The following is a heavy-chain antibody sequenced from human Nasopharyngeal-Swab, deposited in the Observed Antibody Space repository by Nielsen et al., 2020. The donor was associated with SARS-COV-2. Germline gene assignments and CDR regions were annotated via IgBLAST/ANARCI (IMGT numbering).Heavy chain of an antibody. CDR1: GFTFSNYG. D-gene: IGHD1-14*01. J-gene: IGHJ3*02. CDR2: IWYDGSNK. CDR3: ARDNPPGQEDAFDI. Sequence: GGSLRLSYAASGFTFSNYGMHWVRQAPGKGLEWVAVIWYDGSNKYYADSVKGRFTISRDNSKNTLYLQMNSLRAEDTAVYYCARDNPPGQEDAFDIWGQGTMVTVSS. V-gene: IGHV3-33*01.